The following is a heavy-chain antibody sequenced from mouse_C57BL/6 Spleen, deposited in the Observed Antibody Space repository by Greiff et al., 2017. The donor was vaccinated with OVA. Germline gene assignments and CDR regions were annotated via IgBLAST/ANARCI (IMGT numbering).Heavy chain of an antibody. CDR3: ARGRDYGSSHRYFDV. CDR2: INPYNGGT. Sequence: VQLQQSGPVLVKPGASVKMSCKASGYTFTDYYMNWVKQSHGKSLEWIGVINPYNGGTSYNQKFKGKATLTVDKSSSTAYMELNSLTSEDSAVYYSARGRDYGSSHRYFDVWGTGTTVTVSS. CDR1: GYTFTDYY. D-gene: IGHD1-1*01. J-gene: IGHJ1*03. V-gene: IGHV1-19*01.